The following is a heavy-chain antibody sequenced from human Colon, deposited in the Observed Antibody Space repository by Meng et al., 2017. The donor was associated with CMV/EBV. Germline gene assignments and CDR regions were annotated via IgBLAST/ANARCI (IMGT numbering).Heavy chain of an antibody. J-gene: IGHJ5*02. D-gene: IGHD2-8*01. CDR3: ARSGFPPNGLFPEQRYDP. CDR2: IYVTGKT. Sequence: FSVCSYYMRWVRKSPESGLVWVSVIYVTGKTEYVESVKGRFTISRDSSKNILYLQMNSLRVEDTAIYYCARSGFPPNGLFPEQRYDPWGQGTLVTVSS. CDR1: FSVCSYY. V-gene: IGHV3-53*01.